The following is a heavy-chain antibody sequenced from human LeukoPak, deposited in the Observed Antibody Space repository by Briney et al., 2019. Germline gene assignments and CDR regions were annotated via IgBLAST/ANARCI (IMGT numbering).Heavy chain of an antibody. CDR1: GFTFSPYW. Sequence: GGSLRLSCAASGFTFSPYWMHGVRQAPGKGLVWVSCIRSDGTTTYADSVKGRFTISRDNSKNTLYLQMNSLRAEDTAVYYCARDRGYSSDYWGQGTLVTVSS. CDR3: ARDRGYSSDY. D-gene: IGHD4-23*01. CDR2: IRSDGTT. V-gene: IGHV3-74*01. J-gene: IGHJ4*02.